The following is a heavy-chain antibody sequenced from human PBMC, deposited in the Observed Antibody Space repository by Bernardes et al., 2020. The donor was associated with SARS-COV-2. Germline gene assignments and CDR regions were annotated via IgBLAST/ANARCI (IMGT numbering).Heavy chain of an antibody. CDR1: GFTFSSYS. CDR2: ISSSIDFT. V-gene: IGHV3-21*05. J-gene: IGHJ4*02. Sequence: GGSLRLSCVASGFTFSSYSMNWVRQAPGKGLEWVSYISSSIDFTRYADSVKGRFTISRDNAKSSLYLQLDSLRAEDTAVYYYARDSVQLGLHWGQGTLVTVSS. CDR3: ARDSVQLGLH. D-gene: IGHD1-1*01.